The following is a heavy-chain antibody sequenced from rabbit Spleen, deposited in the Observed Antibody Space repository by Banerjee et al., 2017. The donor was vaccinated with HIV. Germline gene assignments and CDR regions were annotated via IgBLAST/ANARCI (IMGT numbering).Heavy chain of an antibody. CDR1: GFSFSSSDY. CDR2: IAGSSSGFT. Sequence: QSLEESGGDLVKPGASLTLTCTASGFSFSSSDYMCWVRQAPGKGLEWISCIAGSSSGFTYSATWAKGRFTCSKTSSTTVTLQMTSLTASDTATYFCARDTTNTGGDVFNLWGQGTLVTVS. V-gene: IGHV1S40*01. D-gene: IGHD1-1*01. J-gene: IGHJ4*01. CDR3: ARDTTNTGGDVFNL.